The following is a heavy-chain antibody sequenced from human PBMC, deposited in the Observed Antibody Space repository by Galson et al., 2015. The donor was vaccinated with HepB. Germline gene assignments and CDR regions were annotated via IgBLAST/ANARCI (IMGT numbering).Heavy chain of an antibody. CDR2: ISGSGGST. CDR3: AKTRRDSDYVWGSYRYTGVHFDY. D-gene: IGHD3-16*02. CDR1: GFTFSSYA. V-gene: IGHV3-23*01. J-gene: IGHJ4*02. Sequence: SLRLSCAASGFTFSSYAMSWVRQAPGKGLEWVSAISGSGGSTYYADSVKGRFTISRDNSKNTLYLQMNSLRAEDTAVYYCAKTRRDSDYVWGSYRYTGVHFDYWGQGTLVTVSS.